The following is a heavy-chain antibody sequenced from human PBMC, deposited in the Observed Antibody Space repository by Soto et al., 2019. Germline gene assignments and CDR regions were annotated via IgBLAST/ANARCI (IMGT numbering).Heavy chain of an antibody. CDR2: IVPNVGTV. CDR3: ARRDTSGFLRYFVN. V-gene: IGHV1-69*06. Sequence: MQLVQSGAEVKNPGSSVKVSCKASGGTLSSFINYPINWVRQAPGQGLEWMGGIVPNVGTVNYAQKFQGRVAITADKSTGTAYMELSSLKSEDTALYYCARRDTSGFLRYFVNWGQGTLVTVSS. J-gene: IGHJ4*02. CDR1: GGTLSSFINYP. D-gene: IGHD3-3*01.